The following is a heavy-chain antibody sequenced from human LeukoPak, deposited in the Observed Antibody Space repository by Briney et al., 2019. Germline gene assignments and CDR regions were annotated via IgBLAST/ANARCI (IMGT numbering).Heavy chain of an antibody. V-gene: IGHV1-24*01. Sequence: GASVKVSCKVSGYTLTELSMHWVRQAPGKGLEWMGGFDPEDGETIYAQKFQGRVTMTEDTSTDTAYMELSSLRSEDTAVYYCARAGTSWVRGVIAGDYYYGMDVWGQGTTVTVSS. CDR2: FDPEDGET. CDR3: ARAGTSWVRGVIAGDYYYGMDV. CDR1: GYTLTELS. J-gene: IGHJ6*02. D-gene: IGHD3-10*01.